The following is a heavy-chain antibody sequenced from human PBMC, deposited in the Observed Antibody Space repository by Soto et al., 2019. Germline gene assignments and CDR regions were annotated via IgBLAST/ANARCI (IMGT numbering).Heavy chain of an antibody. D-gene: IGHD6-19*01. V-gene: IGHV3-23*01. CDR1: GFTFSSYA. J-gene: IGHJ4*02. CDR2: SGTSGNT. CDR3: AKRLALAGTSHHLDY. Sequence: EVQLLESGGGLVQPGGSLRLSCAASGFTFSSYAMSWVRQAPGKGLEWVSTSGTSGNTYYADSVKGRFTVSRDNSKNTLFLQMNSLRADDTAEYYCAKRLALAGTSHHLDYWGQGTLVTVSS.